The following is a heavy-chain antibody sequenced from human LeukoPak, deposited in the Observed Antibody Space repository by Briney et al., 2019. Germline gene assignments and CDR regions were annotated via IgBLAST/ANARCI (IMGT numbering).Heavy chain of an antibody. J-gene: IGHJ4*02. V-gene: IGHV1-2*06. CDR2: FIPKIGAT. D-gene: IGHD1-26*01. CDR3: ARQLGATSREY. CDR1: GYTFTDYS. Sequence: ASVKVSCKASGYTFTDYSMHWVRQAPGQGLEWMGRFIPKIGATNYAQNFQGSVTMTRDTSISTAYMELNRLTSDDTSVYYCARQLGATSREYWGRGTLVTVSS.